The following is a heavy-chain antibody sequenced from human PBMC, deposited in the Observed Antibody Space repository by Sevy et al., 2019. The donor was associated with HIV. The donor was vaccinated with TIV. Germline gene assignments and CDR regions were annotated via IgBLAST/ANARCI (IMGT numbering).Heavy chain of an antibody. Sequence: GGSLRLSCVASGFCFSSYSINWVRQTPGKGLEWVSSISSSSSYIYYTDSVKGRFTISRDNAKNSLYLQMNSLRAEDTAVYYCARVPGSYYFDYWGQGTLVTVSS. V-gene: IGHV3-21*01. D-gene: IGHD6-6*01. CDR1: GFCFSSYS. CDR3: ARVPGSYYFDY. J-gene: IGHJ4*02. CDR2: ISSSSSYI.